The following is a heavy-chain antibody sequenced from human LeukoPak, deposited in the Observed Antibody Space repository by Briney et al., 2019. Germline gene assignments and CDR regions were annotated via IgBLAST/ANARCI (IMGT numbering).Heavy chain of an antibody. V-gene: IGHV4-39*01. CDR1: GGSISSSSYY. D-gene: IGHD3-3*01. CDR2: IYYSGST. CDR3: ARLNDEIGVLIPSFDS. J-gene: IGHJ4*02. Sequence: SETLSLTCTVSGGSISSSSYYWGWLRQSPGKGLEWIGNIYYSGSTSYNPSLKSRVTISIDTSKNQFSLKLSSVTAADTAVYYCARLNDEIGVLIPSFDSWGQGTLVTVSS.